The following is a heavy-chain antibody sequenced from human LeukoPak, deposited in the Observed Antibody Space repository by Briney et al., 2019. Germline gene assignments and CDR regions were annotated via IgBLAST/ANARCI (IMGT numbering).Heavy chain of an antibody. CDR2: IYHSGST. D-gene: IGHD3-10*01. Sequence: SETLSLTCAVSGGSISSSNWWSWVRQPPGKGLECIGEIYHSGSTNYNPSLKSRVTISVDKSKNQFSLKLSSVTAADTAVYYCANLGGRFGEFLIDYWGQGTLVTVSS. J-gene: IGHJ4*02. CDR3: ANLGGRFGEFLIDY. CDR1: GGSISSSNW. V-gene: IGHV4-4*02.